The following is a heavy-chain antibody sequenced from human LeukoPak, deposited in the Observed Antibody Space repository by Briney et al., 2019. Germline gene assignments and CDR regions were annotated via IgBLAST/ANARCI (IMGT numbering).Heavy chain of an antibody. V-gene: IGHV1-2*02. Sequence: GASVKVSCKASEYTFTGYYMHWVRQAPGQGLEWMGWINPNSGGTNYAQKFQGRVTMTRDTSISTAYMELSRLRSDDTAVYYCARDYYGLPNYYYYMDVWGKGTTVTVSS. CDR2: INPNSGGT. D-gene: IGHD3-22*01. CDR3: ARDYYGLPNYYYYMDV. J-gene: IGHJ6*03. CDR1: EYTFTGYY.